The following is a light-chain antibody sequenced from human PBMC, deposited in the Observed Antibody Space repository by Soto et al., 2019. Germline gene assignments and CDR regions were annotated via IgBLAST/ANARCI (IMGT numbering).Light chain of an antibody. CDR1: SSNIGSNS. Sequence: QSVLTQPPSASGTPGQRVTISCSGSSSNIGSNSVNWYQQLPGTAPKLLIYSTNQRPSGVPDRFSGSKSDTSASLATSGLQSEDEADYYCAAWDDSLNGEVVFGGGTKLTVL. V-gene: IGLV1-44*01. CDR2: STN. J-gene: IGLJ2*01. CDR3: AAWDDSLNGEVV.